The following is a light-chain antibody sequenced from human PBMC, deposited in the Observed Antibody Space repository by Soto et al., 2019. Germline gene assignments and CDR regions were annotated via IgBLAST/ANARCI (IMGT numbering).Light chain of an antibody. CDR3: GTWDSSLSAGV. CDR2: DNN. Sequence: QSALTQPPSVSAAPGHKVTISCSGSSSNIGNNYVSWSQQLPGTAPKLLIYDNNKRPSGIPDRFSGSKSGTSATLGITGLQTGDEADYYCGTWDSSLSAGVFGGGTKLTVL. CDR1: SSNIGNNY. J-gene: IGLJ2*01. V-gene: IGLV1-51*01.